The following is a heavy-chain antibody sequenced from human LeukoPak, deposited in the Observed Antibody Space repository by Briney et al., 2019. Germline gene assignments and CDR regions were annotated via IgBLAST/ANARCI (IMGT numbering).Heavy chain of an antibody. CDR2: INPSGGST. J-gene: IGHJ6*02. V-gene: IGHV1-46*01. CDR1: GYTFTSYG. D-gene: IGHD2-2*01. CDR3: ARSMSFVVPAPRYYYYGMDV. Sequence: GASVKVSCKASGYTFTSYGISWVRQAPGQGLEWMGIINPSGGSTSYAQKFQGRVTMTRDTSTSTVYMELSSLRSEDTAVYYCARSMSFVVPAPRYYYYGMDVWGQGTTVTVSS.